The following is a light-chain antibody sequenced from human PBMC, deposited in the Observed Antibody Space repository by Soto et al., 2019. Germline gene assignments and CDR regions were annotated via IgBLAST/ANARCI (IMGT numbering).Light chain of an antibody. CDR2: EVG. J-gene: IGLJ1*01. CDR3: SSYTTTSTLYV. Sequence: QSVLTQPASVSGSPGQSITISCTGTSSDVGSSNYVSWYRQHPGKAPELMIYEVGNRPSGVSNRFSGSKSGNTASLTISGLQAEDEADYYCSSYTTTSTLYVFGTGTNVTVL. CDR1: SSDVGSSNY. V-gene: IGLV2-14*01.